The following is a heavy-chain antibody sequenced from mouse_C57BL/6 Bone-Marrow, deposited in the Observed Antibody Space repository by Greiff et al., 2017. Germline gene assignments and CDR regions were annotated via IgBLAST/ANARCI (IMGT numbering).Heavy chain of an antibody. D-gene: IGHD2-1*01. CDR3: ATYGNYAWFAY. V-gene: IGHV2-2*01. J-gene: IGHJ3*01. CDR2: IWSGGSK. Sequence: VHLVESGPGLVQPSQSLSITCTVSGFSLTSYGVHWVRQSPGKGLEWLGVIWSGGSKDYNAAFIPRLSISKDNSKSQVFFKMNSLQADDTAIYDCATYGNYAWFAYWGQGTLVTVSA. CDR1: GFSLTSYG.